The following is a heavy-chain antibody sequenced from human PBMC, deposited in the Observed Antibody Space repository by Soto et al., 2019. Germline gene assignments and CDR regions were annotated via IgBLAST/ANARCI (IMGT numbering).Heavy chain of an antibody. D-gene: IGHD1-26*01. CDR1: GSTFSSYA. Sequence: QVQLVQSGAEVKKPGSSVKVSCKASGSTFSSYAISWVRQAPVQGLEWMGGIIPIFCTANYSQKFQGIVTLIADESTSTAYTELSSMRTEDTAVHYCARDRIVGHTPLFDYWGQGTLVTVSS. CDR2: IIPIFCTA. CDR3: ARDRIVGHTPLFDY. J-gene: IGHJ4*02. V-gene: IGHV1-69*01.